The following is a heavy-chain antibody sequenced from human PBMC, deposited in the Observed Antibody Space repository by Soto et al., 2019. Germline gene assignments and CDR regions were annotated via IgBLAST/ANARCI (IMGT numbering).Heavy chain of an antibody. V-gene: IGHV1-18*01. CDR1: GYTFTSYG. CDR2: ISGYNGNT. D-gene: IGHD6-19*01. Sequence: VKVSCKASGYTFTSYGISWVRQAPGQGLEWMGWISGYNGNTNYAQKLQGRVTMTTDTSTSTAYMELRSLRSDDTAVYYCARATPSSIAVTGGALDYWGQGTPVTVSS. J-gene: IGHJ4*02. CDR3: ARATPSSIAVTGGALDY.